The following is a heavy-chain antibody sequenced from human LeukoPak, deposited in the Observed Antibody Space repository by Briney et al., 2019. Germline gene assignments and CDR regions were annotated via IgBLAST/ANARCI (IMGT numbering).Heavy chain of an antibody. Sequence: GGSLRLSCAASGFTFSNAWMSWVRQAPGKGLEWVGRIKSKTDGGTTDYAAPVKGRFTISRDDSKNTLYLQMNSLRAEDTAVYYCAREITMVRGVIDYWGQGTLVTASS. V-gene: IGHV3-15*01. CDR1: GFTFSNAW. D-gene: IGHD3-10*01. J-gene: IGHJ4*02. CDR2: IKSKTDGGTT. CDR3: AREITMVRGVIDY.